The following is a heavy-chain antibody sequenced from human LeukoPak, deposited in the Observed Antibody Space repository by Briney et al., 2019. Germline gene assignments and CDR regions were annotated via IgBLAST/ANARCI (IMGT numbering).Heavy chain of an antibody. V-gene: IGHV4-4*07. CDR1: GVSVTNYY. J-gene: IGHJ4*02. Sequence: SSETLTLTCTVSGVSVTNYYWAWIRQPAGKGLEWIGRMYISGSTNYNPSLKSRVTISIDKTKNQFSVRLNSVTAADTAVYFCARDYLVGAPLDSWGQGTLVTVSP. CDR3: ARDYLVGAPLDS. D-gene: IGHD1-26*01. CDR2: MYISGST.